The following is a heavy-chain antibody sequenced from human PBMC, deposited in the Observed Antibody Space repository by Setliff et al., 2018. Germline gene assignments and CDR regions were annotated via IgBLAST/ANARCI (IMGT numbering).Heavy chain of an antibody. D-gene: IGHD5-18*01. CDR3: AREGVDTRSSTDYRYYMDV. J-gene: IGHJ6*03. CDR2: TIPIFGTT. Sequence: SVKVSCKASGGTFSSYGISWVRQAPGQGLEWMGGTIPIFGTTNYAQKFQGRVTIITDESTSTAYMELRSLRTEDTAVYYCAREGVDTRSSTDYRYYMDVWGKGTTVTVSS. CDR1: GGTFSSYG. V-gene: IGHV1-69*05.